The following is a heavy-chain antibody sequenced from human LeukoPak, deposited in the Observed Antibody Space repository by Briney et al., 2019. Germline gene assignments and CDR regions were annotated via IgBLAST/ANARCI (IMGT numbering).Heavy chain of an antibody. CDR1: GGSISSGGYY. Sequence: SETLSLTCTVSGGSISSGGYYWSWIRQHPGKGLEWIGYIYYSGSTYYNPSPKSRVTISVDTSKNQFSLKLSSVTAADTAVYYCARDLYNWNYGLHYFDYWGQGTLVTVSS. D-gene: IGHD1-7*01. V-gene: IGHV4-31*03. CDR3: ARDLYNWNYGLHYFDY. CDR2: IYYSGST. J-gene: IGHJ4*02.